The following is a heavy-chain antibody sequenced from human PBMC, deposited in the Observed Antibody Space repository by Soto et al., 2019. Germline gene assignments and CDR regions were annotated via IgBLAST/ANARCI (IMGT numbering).Heavy chain of an antibody. D-gene: IGHD2-2*01. Sequence: GGSLRLSCEASGFTFSNAWMNWVRQGPGKGLEWLGRIKSKVDGGTADYVAATKGRFSISRNDLKNMLYLQMNSLKPDDTAVYYCTTLSYLYYDGMDVWGQGTTVTVSS. CDR2: IKSKVDGGTA. V-gene: IGHV3-15*01. CDR3: TTLSYLYYDGMDV. CDR1: GFTFSNAW. J-gene: IGHJ6*02.